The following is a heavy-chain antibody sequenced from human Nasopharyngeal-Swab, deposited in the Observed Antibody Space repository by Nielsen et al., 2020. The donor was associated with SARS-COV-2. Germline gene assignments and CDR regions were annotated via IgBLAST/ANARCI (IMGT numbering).Heavy chain of an antibody. D-gene: IGHD6-19*01. Sequence: ASVKVSCKASGYTFTSYYMHWVQQAPGQGLEWMGIINPSGGSTSYAQKFQGRVTMTRDTSTSTVYMELSSLRSEDTAVYYCARDPEAVAPFYGMDVWGQGTTVTVSS. J-gene: IGHJ6*02. CDR2: INPSGGST. CDR3: ARDPEAVAPFYGMDV. CDR1: GYTFTSYY. V-gene: IGHV1-46*01.